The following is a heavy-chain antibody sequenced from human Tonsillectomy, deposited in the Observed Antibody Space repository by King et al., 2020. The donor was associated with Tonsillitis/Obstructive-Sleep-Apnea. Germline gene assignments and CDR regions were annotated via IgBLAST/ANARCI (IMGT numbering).Heavy chain of an antibody. V-gene: IGHV4-59*01. Sequence: QLQESGPGLVKPSETLSLTCTVSGGSISSYYWSWIRQPPGKGLAWIGYIYYSGSTNYNPSLKSRVTISVDTSKNQFSLKLSSVTAADTAVYYCARVLRTSYYYYMDVWGKGTTVTVSS. CDR1: GGSISSYY. CDR3: ARVLRTSYYYYMDV. CDR2: IYYSGST. D-gene: IGHD4-17*01. J-gene: IGHJ6*03.